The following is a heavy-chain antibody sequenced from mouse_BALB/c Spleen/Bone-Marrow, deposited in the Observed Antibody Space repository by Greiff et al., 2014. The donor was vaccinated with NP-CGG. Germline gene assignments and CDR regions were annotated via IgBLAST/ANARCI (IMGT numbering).Heavy chain of an antibody. V-gene: IGHV1-7*01. CDR3: ASPYGYEDYSAMDY. D-gene: IGHD1-2*01. Sequence: QVQLKESGAELAKPGASVKMSCKASGYTFTSYWMPWVKQRPGPVLEWIGYINPSTGYTEYNLKFKDKATLTADKSSSTAYIQLSSLTSEDSAVYYCASPYGYEDYSAMDYWGQGTSVTVSS. J-gene: IGHJ4*01. CDR1: GYTFTSYW. CDR2: INPSTGYT.